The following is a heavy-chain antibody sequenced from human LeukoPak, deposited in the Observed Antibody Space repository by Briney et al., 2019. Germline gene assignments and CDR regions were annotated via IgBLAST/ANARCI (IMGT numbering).Heavy chain of an antibody. CDR2: ISGSGGST. CDR1: GFTFSSYA. Sequence: GSLRLSCAASGFTFSSYAMSWVRQAPGKGLEWVSAISGSGGSTYYADSVKGRFTISRDNSKNTLYLQMNSLRAEDTVVYYCAKVSSSWFEYFQHWGQGTLVTVSS. CDR3: AKVSSSWFEYFQH. V-gene: IGHV3-23*01. J-gene: IGHJ1*01. D-gene: IGHD6-13*01.